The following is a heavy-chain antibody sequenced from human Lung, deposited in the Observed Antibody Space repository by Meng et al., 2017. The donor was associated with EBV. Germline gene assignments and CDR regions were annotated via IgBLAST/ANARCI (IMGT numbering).Heavy chain of an antibody. CDR2: LIPMSDAP. V-gene: IGHV1-69*01. J-gene: IGHJ4*02. D-gene: IGHD3-10*01. Sequence: QVELVEAGGGLKKPGPPVKVSCKTSGGTFRSEAVSWGRQVPGQGLEWMGGLIPMSDAPHYAQKFQDRVRITADESTSTHYMDLSGLRSEDTAVYYCASESGRGFTPDYWGQGTLVTVSS. CDR3: ASESGRGFTPDY. CDR1: GGTFRSEA.